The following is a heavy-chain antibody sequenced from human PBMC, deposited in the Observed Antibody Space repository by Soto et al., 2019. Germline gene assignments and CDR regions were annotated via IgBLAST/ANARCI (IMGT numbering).Heavy chain of an antibody. CDR2: SRNKAKSYTT. J-gene: IGHJ4*02. CDR1: GFTFSDHY. CDR3: TRASTVAIDY. V-gene: IGHV3-72*01. D-gene: IGHD5-12*01. Sequence: GSLRLSCAAAGFTFSDHYMDWVRQTPGKGLEWVGRSRNKAKSYTTDYAASVKGRFTVSRDDSENSFYLQMNSLKTEDTAVYYCTRASTVAIDYWGQGTLVTVSS.